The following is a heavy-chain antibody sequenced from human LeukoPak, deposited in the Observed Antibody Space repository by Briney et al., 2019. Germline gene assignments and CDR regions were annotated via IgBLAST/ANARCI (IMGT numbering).Heavy chain of an antibody. D-gene: IGHD5-12*01. Sequence: PGGSLRLSCAASGFTVSSNNMSWVRQAPGKGLEWVSVIYSGGSTYYADSVKGRFTISRDNSKNTLYLQMNSLRAEDTAVYYCARDASYNTYSGYDLGGLDYWGQGTLVTVSS. CDR1: GFTVSSNN. V-gene: IGHV3-66*01. CDR2: IYSGGST. CDR3: ARDASYNTYSGYDLGGLDY. J-gene: IGHJ4*02.